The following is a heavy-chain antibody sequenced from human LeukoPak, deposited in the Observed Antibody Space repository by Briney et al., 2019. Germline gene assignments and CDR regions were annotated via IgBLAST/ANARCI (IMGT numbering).Heavy chain of an antibody. CDR2: IYTSGST. J-gene: IGHJ6*03. V-gene: IGHV4-61*02. CDR3: ARVYSSGWYPYYYYYMDV. Sequence: SETLSLTCTVSGGSISSGSYYWSWIRQPAGKGLEWIGRIYTSGSTNYNPSLKSRVTISVDTSKNQLSLKLSSVTAADTAVYYCARVYSSGWYPYYYYYMDVWGKGTTVTVSS. D-gene: IGHD6-19*01. CDR1: GGSISSGSYY.